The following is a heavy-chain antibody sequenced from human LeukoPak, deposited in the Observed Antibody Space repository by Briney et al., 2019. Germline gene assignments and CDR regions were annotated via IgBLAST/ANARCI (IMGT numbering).Heavy chain of an antibody. Sequence: PGGSLRLSCAASGFTFSCYWMHWVRQVPGKGLVWVSRINSDGSRTHYVDSVKGRFTISRDNAKNTLFLQMNSLRAEDTAVYYCAKGAGGSPFDYWGQGTLVTVSS. V-gene: IGHV3-74*01. CDR3: AKGAGGSPFDY. CDR1: GFTFSCYW. CDR2: INSDGSRT. J-gene: IGHJ4*02. D-gene: IGHD2-15*01.